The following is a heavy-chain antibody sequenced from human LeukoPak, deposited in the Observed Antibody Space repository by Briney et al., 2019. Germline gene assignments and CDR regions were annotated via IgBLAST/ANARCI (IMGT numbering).Heavy chain of an antibody. J-gene: IGHJ1*01. D-gene: IGHD6-13*01. CDR3: ASASGTRGRSSSWDPAEYFQH. V-gene: IGHV1-69*13. CDR2: IIPIFGTA. Sequence: ASVKVSCTASGGTFSSYAISWVRQAPGQGLEWMGGIIPIFGTANYAQKFQGRVTITADESTSTAYMELSSLRSEDTAVYYCASASGTRGRSSSWDPAEYFQHWGQGTLVTVSS. CDR1: GGTFSSYA.